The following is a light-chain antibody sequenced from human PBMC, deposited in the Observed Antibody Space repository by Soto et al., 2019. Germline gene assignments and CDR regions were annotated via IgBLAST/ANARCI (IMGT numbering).Light chain of an antibody. CDR2: GAS. CDR1: QSVSSSY. Sequence: EIVLTQSPVTLSLSPGERATLSRRASQSVSSSYLAWYQQKPGQAPRLLIYGASSRATGIPDRFSGSGSGTDFTLTISRLEPEDFAVYYCQQYGSSPPWTFGQGTKVDIK. J-gene: IGKJ1*01. CDR3: QQYGSSPPWT. V-gene: IGKV3-20*01.